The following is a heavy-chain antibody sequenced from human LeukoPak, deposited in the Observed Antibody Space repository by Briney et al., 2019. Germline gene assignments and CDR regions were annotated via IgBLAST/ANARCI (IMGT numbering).Heavy chain of an antibody. D-gene: IGHD5-12*01. CDR3: AYSGYDGDDAFDI. J-gene: IGHJ3*02. CDR1: GGTFSSYA. Sequence: ASVKVSCKASGGTFSSYAISWVRQAPGQGLEWMGGIIPIFGTANYAQKFQGRVTITADESTSTAYMELSSLRSEDTAVYYCAYSGYDGDDAFDIWGQGTMVTVSS. CDR2: IIPIFGTA. V-gene: IGHV1-69*13.